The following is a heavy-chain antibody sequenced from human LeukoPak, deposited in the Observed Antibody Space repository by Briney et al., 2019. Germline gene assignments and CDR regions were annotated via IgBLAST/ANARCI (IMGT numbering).Heavy chain of an antibody. J-gene: IGHJ4*02. Sequence: SETLSLTCSVSGGAIRGYNWSWIRQPPGKGLVWIGDIYYSGSTNYNPSLKSRVTISVDTSKNQFSLKLSSVTAADTAVYYCARHAGSYYAYWGQGTLVTVSS. D-gene: IGHD1-26*01. CDR2: IYYSGST. CDR3: ARHAGSYYAY. CDR1: GGAIRGYN. V-gene: IGHV4-59*08.